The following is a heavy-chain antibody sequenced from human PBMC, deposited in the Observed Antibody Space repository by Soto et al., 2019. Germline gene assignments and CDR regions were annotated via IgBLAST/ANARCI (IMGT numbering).Heavy chain of an antibody. CDR2: IYNSGST. D-gene: IGHD3-22*01. Sequence: PSETLSLTCTVSGGSISSFHWSWIRQPPGKGLEWIGYIYNSGSTNYNPSLKSRVTISVDTSKNQFFLKLTSVTAADTAVYYCARGKIVGPWGQGTLVTVSS. J-gene: IGHJ5*02. V-gene: IGHV4-59*01. CDR3: ARGKIVGP. CDR1: GGSISSFH.